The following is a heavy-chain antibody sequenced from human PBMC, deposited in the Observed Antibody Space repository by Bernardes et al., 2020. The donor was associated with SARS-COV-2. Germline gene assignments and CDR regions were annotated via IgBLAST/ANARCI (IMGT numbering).Heavy chain of an antibody. D-gene: IGHD3-9*01. Sequence: GGSLRLSCVAPGIPFSNYAMSWVRQAPGRGLEWVSVITGNGDITYYGDSVRGRFTTSRDNTRKTVFLQMKSLRAEDTAVYYCARDVGGTDWRFGFDVWGPGTMVHVSS. CDR2: ITGNGDIT. CDR3: ARDVGGTDWRFGFDV. CDR1: GIPFSNYA. V-gene: IGHV3-23*01. J-gene: IGHJ3*01.